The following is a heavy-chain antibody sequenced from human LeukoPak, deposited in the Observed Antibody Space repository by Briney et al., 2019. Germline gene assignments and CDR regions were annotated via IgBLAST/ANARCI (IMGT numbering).Heavy chain of an antibody. V-gene: IGHV3-30*04. CDR3: AKVRWPYSSSPTYFDY. J-gene: IGHJ4*02. Sequence: PGRSLRLSCAASGFTFNSYTMHWVRQAPGKGLEWVAIISYDGSFKYYADSVKGRFTISRDNSKNTLYLQMNSLRAEDTAVYYCAKVRWPYSSSPTYFDYWGQGTLVTVSS. CDR2: ISYDGSFK. D-gene: IGHD6-13*01. CDR1: GFTFNSYT.